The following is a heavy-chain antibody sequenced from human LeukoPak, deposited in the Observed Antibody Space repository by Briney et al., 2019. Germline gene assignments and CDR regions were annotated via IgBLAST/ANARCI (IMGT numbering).Heavy chain of an antibody. CDR1: GFTFSTYA. J-gene: IGHJ4*02. V-gene: IGHV3-74*03. CDR3: ARAQVGAPTDY. Sequence: GGSLRVSCAAPGFTFSTYAMYWGPQTPGKGRVWVSRVQSDGIGPMYADSVKGRFTISRDNAKNALYLQMNSLTAEDTAIYYCARAQVGAPTDYWGQGSLVTVSS. D-gene: IGHD1-26*01. CDR2: VQSDGIGP.